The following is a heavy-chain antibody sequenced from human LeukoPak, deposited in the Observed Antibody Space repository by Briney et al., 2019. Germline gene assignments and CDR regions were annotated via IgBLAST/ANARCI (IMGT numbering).Heavy chain of an antibody. CDR2: IHNDGTQG. J-gene: IGHJ6*03. D-gene: IGHD2-21*02. V-gene: IGHV3-30*02. Sequence: PGGSLRLSCAASGFTFSRLGMQWVRQAPGKGLEWVAVIHNDGTQGQYGDSVKGRFTISKDNSQNTLHLQLNNLRDADTGVYYCAKEGDEFRGYLDVWGKGTTATVSS. CDR3: AKEGDEFRGYLDV. CDR1: GFTFSRLG.